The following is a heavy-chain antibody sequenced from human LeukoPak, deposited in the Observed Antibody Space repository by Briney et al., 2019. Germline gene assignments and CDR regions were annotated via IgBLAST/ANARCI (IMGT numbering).Heavy chain of an antibody. D-gene: IGHD5-18*01. CDR2: ISSSSTYI. Sequence: GGSLRLSCAASGFTFSTYTMNWVRKAPGKGLEWVSSISSSSTYIYYADSVKGRFTISRDDAKRSLYLHMNSLRAEDTAVYYCARDNTAMVTDQFDYWGQGTLVTVSS. CDR1: GFTFSTYT. V-gene: IGHV3-21*01. CDR3: ARDNTAMVTDQFDY. J-gene: IGHJ4*02.